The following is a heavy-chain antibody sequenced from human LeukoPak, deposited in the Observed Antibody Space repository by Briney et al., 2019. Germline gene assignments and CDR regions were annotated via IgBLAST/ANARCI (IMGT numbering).Heavy chain of an antibody. CDR2: IYYSGST. D-gene: IGHD5-12*01. Sequence: SETLSLTCTVSGGSFSSYYWSWIRQPPGKGLEWIGYIYYSGSTNYNPSLKSRVTISVDTSKNQFSLKLSSVTAADTAVYYCARVNLGYSGYDWVDYWGQGTLVTVSS. CDR3: ARVNLGYSGYDWVDY. V-gene: IGHV4-59*01. CDR1: GGSFSSYY. J-gene: IGHJ4*02.